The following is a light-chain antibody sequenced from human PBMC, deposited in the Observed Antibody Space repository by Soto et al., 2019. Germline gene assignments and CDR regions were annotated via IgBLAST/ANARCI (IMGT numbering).Light chain of an antibody. CDR2: AAS. V-gene: IGKV1-8*01. Sequence: AIRMTQSPSSFYASTGDRVTLSCRASQPIDTSLAWYQQKPGEAPKLLIFAASTLQTGVPSRFSGRGFGTELTLTIDCLQAEDFATYYCQQYYTYPRTFAQGTKVDIK. J-gene: IGKJ2*01. CDR1: QPIDTS. CDR3: QQYYTYPRT.